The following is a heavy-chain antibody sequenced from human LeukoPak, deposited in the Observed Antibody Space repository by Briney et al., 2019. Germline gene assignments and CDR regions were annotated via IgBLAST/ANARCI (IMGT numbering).Heavy chain of an antibody. CDR3: ARGSRDSSSRPHFIFAFDI. Sequence: LSLTCTVSGGSISSGDYYMSWVRQAPGKGLEWVSVIYSGGSTYYADSVKGRFTISRDNSKNTLYLQMNSLRAEDTAVYYCARGSRDSSSRPHFIFAFDIWGQGTMVTVSS. D-gene: IGHD6-13*01. V-gene: IGHV3-66*02. CDR2: IYSGGST. CDR1: GGSISSGDYY. J-gene: IGHJ3*02.